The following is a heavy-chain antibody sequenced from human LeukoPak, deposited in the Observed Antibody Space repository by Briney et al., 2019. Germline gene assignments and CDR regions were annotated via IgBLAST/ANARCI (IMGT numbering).Heavy chain of an antibody. CDR1: GFTVSTNY. CDR3: AKPREGSGSSGYYYGMDV. V-gene: IGHV3-23*01. D-gene: IGHD1-26*01. J-gene: IGHJ6*02. CDR2: ITGSGGTT. Sequence: PGGSLRLSCAASGFTVSTNYMSWVRQAPGKGLEWVSTITGSGGTTYYADSVKGRFTISRDNAKNTLYLQMSSLRAEDTALYYCAKPREGSGSSGYYYGMDVWGQGTTVSVSS.